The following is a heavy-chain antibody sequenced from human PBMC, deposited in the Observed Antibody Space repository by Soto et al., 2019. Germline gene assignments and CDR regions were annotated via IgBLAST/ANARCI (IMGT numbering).Heavy chain of an antibody. CDR1: GDTFNFYT. D-gene: IGHD3-10*01. V-gene: IGHV1-69*02. CDR2: IIPILGLS. CDR3: ATNYGSGSTHFDY. Sequence: QVQLVQSGAEVKKPGSSVRVSCTASGDTFNFYTISWVRQVPGQGPEWMGRIIPILGLSNYAQKFQGRVTIMADKSTSTVYMNLSGLTSEATAVYYCATNYGSGSTHFDYWGQGTLVTV. J-gene: IGHJ4*02.